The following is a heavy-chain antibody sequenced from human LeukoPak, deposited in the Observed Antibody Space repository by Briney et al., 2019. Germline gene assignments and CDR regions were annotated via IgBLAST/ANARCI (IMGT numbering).Heavy chain of an antibody. D-gene: IGHD5-12*01. CDR1: GGSISSYY. CDR3: ARDVATRANGAFDI. V-gene: IGHV4-59*01. J-gene: IGHJ3*02. Sequence: PSETLSLTSTVSGGSISSYYWSWIRQPPGKGLEWIGYIYYSGSTNYNPSLKSRVTISVDTSKNQFSLKLSSVTAADTAVYYCARDVATRANGAFDIWGQGTMVTVSS. CDR2: IYYSGST.